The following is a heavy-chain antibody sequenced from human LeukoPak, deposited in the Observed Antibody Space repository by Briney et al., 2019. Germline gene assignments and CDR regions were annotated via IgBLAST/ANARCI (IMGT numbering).Heavy chain of an antibody. J-gene: IGHJ6*03. D-gene: IGHD2-15*01. CDR1: GGTFSSYA. Sequence: GSSVNVSCKASGGTFSSYAISWVRQAPGQGLEWMGVIIPIFGTANYAQKFQGRVTITADESTSTAYMELSSLRSEDTAVYYCAREAPLDYCSGGSSYSYYYYYMDVWRKRTTVTVSS. CDR2: IIPIFGTA. CDR3: AREAPLDYCSGGSSYSYYYYYMDV. V-gene: IGHV1-69*01.